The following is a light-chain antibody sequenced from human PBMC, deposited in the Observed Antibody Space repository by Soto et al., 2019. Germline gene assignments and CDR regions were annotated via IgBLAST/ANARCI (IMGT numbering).Light chain of an antibody. Sequence: DIQMTQSPSSLSASVGDRVTITCQASQDISNYLNWYQQKPGKAPKLLIYDASNLETGVPSRFSGSGSGTDFTFTISSLQPEDIATYSCQQYDNLPSITFGQGTRLDFK. J-gene: IGKJ5*01. CDR2: DAS. V-gene: IGKV1-33*01. CDR1: QDISNY. CDR3: QQYDNLPSIT.